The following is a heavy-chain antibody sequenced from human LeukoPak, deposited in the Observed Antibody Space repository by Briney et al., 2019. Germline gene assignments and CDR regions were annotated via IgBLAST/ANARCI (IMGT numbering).Heavy chain of an antibody. V-gene: IGHV3-23*01. CDR3: AKNWGGYEY. Sequence: GGSLRLSCAASGFAFSSYAMTWVRQAPGKGLEWVSAISNSGDSTYYADSVKGRFTISRDNSKNTLYLQMNSLRSEDTAVYYCAKNWGGYEYWGQGTLVTVSS. D-gene: IGHD7-27*01. CDR1: GFAFSSYA. CDR2: ISNSGDST. J-gene: IGHJ4*02.